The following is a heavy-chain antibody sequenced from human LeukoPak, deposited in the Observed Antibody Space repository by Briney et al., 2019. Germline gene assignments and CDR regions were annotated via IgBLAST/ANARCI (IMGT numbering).Heavy chain of an antibody. V-gene: IGHV4-30-4*08. CDR3: ARDLNPVSGSGIDY. Sequence: SQTLSLTCTVSGGSISSGDYYWSWFRQPPGKGLEWIGYISYSGNTHYNPSLKSRVTISLDTSKNQFSLKLSSVTAADTAVYYCARDLNPVSGSGIDYWGQGTLVTVSS. D-gene: IGHD3-10*01. CDR2: ISYSGNT. CDR1: GGSISSGDYY. J-gene: IGHJ4*02.